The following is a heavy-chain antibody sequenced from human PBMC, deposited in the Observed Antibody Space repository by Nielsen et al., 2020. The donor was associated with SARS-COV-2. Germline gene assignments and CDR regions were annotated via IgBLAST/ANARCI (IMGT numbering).Heavy chain of an antibody. CDR3: ARGASSTSAFGY. D-gene: IGHD2-2*01. J-gene: IGHJ4*02. V-gene: IGHV4-39*01. CDR2: IYYSGNT. Sequence: WVRQPPGKGLEWIGSIYYSGNTYYNPSLKSRVTISVDTSKNQFSLRLSSVTAADTAVYYCARGASSTSAFGYWGQGTLVTVSS.